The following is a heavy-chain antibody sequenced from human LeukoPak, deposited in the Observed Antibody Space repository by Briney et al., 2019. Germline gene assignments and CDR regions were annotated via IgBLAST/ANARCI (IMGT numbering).Heavy chain of an antibody. D-gene: IGHD2-15*01. CDR1: GFTLSSYA. CDR3: ANQLLLYHPYFDY. V-gene: IGHV3-23*01. Sequence: YPGGSLRLSCAASGFTLSSYAMSWVRQAPGKGLEWVSAISGSGGSTYYADSVKGRFTISRDNSKNTLYLQMNSLRAEDTAVYYCANQLLLYHPYFDYWGQGTLVTVSS. CDR2: ISGSGGST. J-gene: IGHJ4*02.